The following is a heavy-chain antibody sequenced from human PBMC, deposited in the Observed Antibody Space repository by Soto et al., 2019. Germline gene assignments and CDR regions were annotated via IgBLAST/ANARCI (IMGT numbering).Heavy chain of an antibody. J-gene: IGHJ6*02. CDR1: ASTFSNYI. CDR3: AGGDNYYALGV. D-gene: IGHD2-15*01. CDR2: ISYDGSNS. Sequence: QLQLMESGGGVVQPGRSLRLSCAASASTFSNYIMHWVRQAPGKGLEWVAFISYDGSNSNYADFVEGRFTISRDNPKNMLYLQLSSLRPDDTAVYYCAGGDNYYALGVWGQGTTVTVSS. V-gene: IGHV3-30*04.